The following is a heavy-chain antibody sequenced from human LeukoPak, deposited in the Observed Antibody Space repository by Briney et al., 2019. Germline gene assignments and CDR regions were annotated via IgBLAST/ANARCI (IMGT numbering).Heavy chain of an antibody. V-gene: IGHV1-2*02. CDR1: GYTFTGYY. CDR3: ASSPAPYSNYLDY. CDR2: INPNSGGT. D-gene: IGHD4-11*01. Sequence: ASVKVSCKASGYTFTGYYMHWVRQAPGQGLEWMGWINPNSGGTDYAQKFQGRVTMTRDTSISTAYMELSRLRSDDTAVYYCASSPAPYSNYLDYWGQGTLVTVSS. J-gene: IGHJ4*02.